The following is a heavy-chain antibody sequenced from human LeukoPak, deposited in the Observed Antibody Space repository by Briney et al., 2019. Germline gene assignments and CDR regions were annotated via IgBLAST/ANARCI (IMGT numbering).Heavy chain of an antibody. J-gene: IGHJ4*02. Sequence: SVKVSCKASGYTFTSYAISWVRQAPGQGLEWMGGIIPIFGTANYAQKFQGRVTITADESTSTAYMELSSLRSEDTAVYYCARNYYDSSGYHQFPFDYWGQGTLVTVSS. CDR3: ARNYYDSSGYHQFPFDY. CDR1: GYTFTSYA. V-gene: IGHV1-69*13. D-gene: IGHD3-22*01. CDR2: IIPIFGTA.